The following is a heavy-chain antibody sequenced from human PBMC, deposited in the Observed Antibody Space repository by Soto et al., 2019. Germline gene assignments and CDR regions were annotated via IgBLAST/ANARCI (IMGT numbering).Heavy chain of an antibody. CDR2: ISVDGSSY. Sequence: QVELVESGGGVVQPGRSLRLSCAASGFTFNRYAMNWVRQSPVKGLEWVAAISVDGSSYNYADSVKGRFIITRDNSKGTLYLQMSSLGVEDTAVYGCARDFGYWGQGTLVTSSS. CDR1: GFTFNRYA. CDR3: ARDFGY. J-gene: IGHJ4*02. V-gene: IGHV3-30*03. D-gene: IGHD3-10*01.